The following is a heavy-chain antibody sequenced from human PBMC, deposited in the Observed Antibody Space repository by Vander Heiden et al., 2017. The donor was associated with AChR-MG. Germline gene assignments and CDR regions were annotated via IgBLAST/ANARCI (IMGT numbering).Heavy chain of an antibody. CDR3: ANPAPAYGGYVGT. D-gene: IGHD4-17*01. CDR1: GFSFICSW. Sequence: EVQLVESGGGLVQPGGSLRLSCAASGFSFICSWMNWVRQAPGKGLEWVSRIYSDGGRITYADSVKGRFTISRDNAKSTLYLQMNSLRAEDTAVYYCANPAPAYGGYVGTWGQGTLVTVSS. V-gene: IGHV3-74*03. CDR2: IYSDGGRI. J-gene: IGHJ4*02.